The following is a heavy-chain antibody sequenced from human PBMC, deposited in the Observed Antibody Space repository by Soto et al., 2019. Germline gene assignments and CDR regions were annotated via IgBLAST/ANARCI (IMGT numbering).Heavy chain of an antibody. D-gene: IGHD3-22*01. J-gene: IGHJ6*02. CDR3: ARIRYYYDSSGLTYYYGMDV. V-gene: IGHV2-70*01. CDR2: IDWDDDK. Sequence: SGPTLVNPTQTLTLTCTFSGFSLSTSGMCVSWIRQPPGKALEWLALIDWDDDKYYSTSLKTRLTISKDTSKSQVVLTMTNMDPVDTATYYCARIRYYYDSSGLTYYYGMDVWGQGTTVTVSS. CDR1: GFSLSTSGMC.